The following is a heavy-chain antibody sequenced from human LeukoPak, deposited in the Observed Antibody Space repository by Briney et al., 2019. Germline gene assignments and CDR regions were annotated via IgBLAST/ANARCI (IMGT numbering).Heavy chain of an antibody. D-gene: IGHD2-2*02. V-gene: IGHV3-21*01. CDR2: ISSSSSYI. CDR3: AKDPRDCSSTSCYTAAAGFDY. J-gene: IGHJ4*02. Sequence: PGGSLRLSCAASGFTFSSYSMNWVRQAPGKGLEWVSSISSSSSYIYYADSVKGRFTISRDNSRNTLYLQMSSLRTEDTAVYYCAKDPRDCSSTSCYTAAAGFDYWGQGTLVTVSS. CDR1: GFTFSSYS.